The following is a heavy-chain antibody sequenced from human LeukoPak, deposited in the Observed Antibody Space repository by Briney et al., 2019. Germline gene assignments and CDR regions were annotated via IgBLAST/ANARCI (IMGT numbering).Heavy chain of an antibody. D-gene: IGHD3-22*01. CDR3: ARGPPTDYYDSSGFYYVFDY. V-gene: IGHV4-34*01. CDR1: GGSFSGYY. J-gene: IGHJ4*02. CDR2: INRSGST. Sequence: PSETLSLTCAVYGGSFSGYYWNWIRQPPGKGLEWIGEINRSGSTNYNPSLKSRVTISVDTSKNQFSLKLSSVTAADAAVYFCARGPPTDYYDSSGFYYVFDYWGQGTLVTVSS.